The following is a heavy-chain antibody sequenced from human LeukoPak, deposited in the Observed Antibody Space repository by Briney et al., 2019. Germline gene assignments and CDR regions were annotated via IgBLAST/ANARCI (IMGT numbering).Heavy chain of an antibody. Sequence: NPSETLSLTCTVSGGSISSYYWSWIRQPPGKGLEWIGYIYYSGSTNYNPSLKSRVTISVDTSKNQFSLKLSSVTAADTAVYYCARRFYYDSSGYYNYWYFDLWGRGTLVTVSS. CDR3: ARRFYYDSSGYYNYWYFDL. CDR2: IYYSGST. J-gene: IGHJ2*01. D-gene: IGHD3-22*01. V-gene: IGHV4-59*08. CDR1: GGSISSYY.